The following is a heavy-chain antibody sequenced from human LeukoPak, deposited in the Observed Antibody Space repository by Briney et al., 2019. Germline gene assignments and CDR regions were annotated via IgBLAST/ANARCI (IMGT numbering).Heavy chain of an antibody. CDR1: GFTLRSYT. V-gene: IGHV3-21*01. D-gene: IGHD2-15*01. J-gene: IGHJ4*02. CDR2: IGISSNKI. CDR3: ARDVYGYDY. Sequence: GGSLRLSCAASGFTLRSYTMNWVRQAPGKGLEWVSSIGISSNKIYYADSVKGRFIISRDNAKNSVYLQMNSLRAEDTAVYYCARDVYGYDYWGQGTLVTVSS.